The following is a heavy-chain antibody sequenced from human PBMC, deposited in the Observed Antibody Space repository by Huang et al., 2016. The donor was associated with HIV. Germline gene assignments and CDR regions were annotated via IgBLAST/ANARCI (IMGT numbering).Heavy chain of an antibody. D-gene: IGHD3-16*01. J-gene: IGHJ3*01. CDR3: AKDWGYDFGAFDF. CDR2: INWKGGNM. V-gene: IGHV3-9*01. Sequence: EVQLVESGGGLVRPGRSLRLSCAASGFTLNDYAKHWVRQTPGKGLEGVSGINWKGGNMAYADSVRGRFTLSRDNCKNSLYLQMNSLRPEATALYYCAKDWGYDFGAFDFWGRGTMVTVSS. CDR1: GFTLNDYA.